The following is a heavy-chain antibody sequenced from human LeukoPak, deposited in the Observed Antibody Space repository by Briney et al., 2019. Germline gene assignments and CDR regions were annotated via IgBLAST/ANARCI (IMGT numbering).Heavy chain of an antibody. CDR3: ARGGIAARPFDY. CDR1: GYTFTDYY. J-gene: IGHJ4*02. CDR2: VNPSSGDT. D-gene: IGHD6-6*01. V-gene: IGHV1-2*02. Sequence: ASVKVSCKASGYTFTDYYIHWVRQAPAQGLEWMGWVNPSSGDTDYAQKFHVSVTVTSDTSISTAYMELTSLKSDDTAVYYCARGGIAARPFDYWGQGTLVTVSS.